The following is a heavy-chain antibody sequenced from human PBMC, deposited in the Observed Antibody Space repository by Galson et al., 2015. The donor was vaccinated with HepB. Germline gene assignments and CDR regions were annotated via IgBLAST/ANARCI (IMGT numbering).Heavy chain of an antibody. CDR3: ARGGAYYYDSSGYYDFGY. J-gene: IGHJ4*02. D-gene: IGHD3-22*01. Sequence: SLRLSCAASGFTFSSYSMNWVRQAPGKGLEWVSSISSSSSYIYYADSVKGRFTISRDNAKNSLYLQMNSLRAEDTAVYYCARGGAYYYDSSGYYDFGYLGQGTLVTVSS. CDR2: ISSSSSYI. CDR1: GFTFSSYS. V-gene: IGHV3-21*01.